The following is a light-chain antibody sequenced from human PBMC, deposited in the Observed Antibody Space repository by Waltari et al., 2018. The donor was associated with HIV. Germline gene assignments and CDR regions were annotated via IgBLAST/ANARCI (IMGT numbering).Light chain of an antibody. V-gene: IGLV2-14*03. CDR3: SSYTVRNTLL. CDR2: ELS. CDR1: NRDLQLSDS. Sequence: QSALTQPASISGSPGQSVTISCPGLNRDLQLSDSVSWYQQLPAKAPPLIIFELSVRPSGISHRFSGSKSGNTASLTISGLQAEDEADYYCSSYTVRNTLLFGGGTKLTVL. J-gene: IGLJ2*01.